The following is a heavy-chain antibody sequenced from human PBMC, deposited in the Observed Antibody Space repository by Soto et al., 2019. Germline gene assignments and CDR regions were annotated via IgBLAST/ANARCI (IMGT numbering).Heavy chain of an antibody. Sequence: SETLSLTCTVSGGSISSGGYYWSWIRQHPGKGLEWIRYIYYSGSTYYNPSLKSRVTISVDTSKNQFSLMLSSVTATDTAVYFCARGAPRGRGVPTYFHFWGPGTLVTVPS. D-gene: IGHD3-10*01. CDR2: IYYSGST. J-gene: IGHJ4*02. V-gene: IGHV4-31*03. CDR1: GGSISSGGYY. CDR3: ARGAPRGRGVPTYFHF.